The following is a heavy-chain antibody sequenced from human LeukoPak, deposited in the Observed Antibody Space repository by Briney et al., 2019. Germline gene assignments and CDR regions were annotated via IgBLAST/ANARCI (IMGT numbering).Heavy chain of an antibody. CDR3: ARELGGKIVVVLDDAFDI. Sequence: ASVKVSCKASGGTFSSYAISWVRQAPGQGLEWMGGIIPIFGTANYAQKFQGRVTITADKSTSTAYMELSSLRSEDTAVYYCARELGGKIVVVLDDAFDIWGQGTMVTVSS. D-gene: IGHD3-22*01. J-gene: IGHJ3*02. CDR2: IIPIFGTA. V-gene: IGHV1-69*06. CDR1: GGTFSSYA.